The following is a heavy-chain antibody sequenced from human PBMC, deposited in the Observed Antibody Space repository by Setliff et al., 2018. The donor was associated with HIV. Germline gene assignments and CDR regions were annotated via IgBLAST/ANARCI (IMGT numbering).Heavy chain of an antibody. V-gene: IGHV4-31*03. CDR1: GDSINTDGLY. Sequence: PSETLSLTCTVSGDSINTDGLYWTWIRQHPATGLEWIGYIHYNGITYYNPSLESGVSISVDLSKNQFSLKLNSVTVADTAVYYCARTKGGSKHGSFWDSWGQGILVTVSS. CDR3: ARTKGGSKHGSFWDS. CDR2: IHYNGIT. J-gene: IGHJ5*02. D-gene: IGHD3-10*01.